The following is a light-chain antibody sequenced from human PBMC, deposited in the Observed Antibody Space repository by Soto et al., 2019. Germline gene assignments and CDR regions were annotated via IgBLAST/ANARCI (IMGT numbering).Light chain of an antibody. CDR2: EVN. CDR1: SSDVGGYNY. Sequence: QSVLTKPPSASGSPGQSVAISCTGTSSDVGGYNYVSWYQQHPGKAPKLMIYEVNKRPSGVPDRFSGSKSGNTASLTVSGLQAEDEADYYCSSYTNINTRACVFGTGTKLTVL. J-gene: IGLJ1*01. V-gene: IGLV2-8*01. CDR3: SSYTNINTRACV.